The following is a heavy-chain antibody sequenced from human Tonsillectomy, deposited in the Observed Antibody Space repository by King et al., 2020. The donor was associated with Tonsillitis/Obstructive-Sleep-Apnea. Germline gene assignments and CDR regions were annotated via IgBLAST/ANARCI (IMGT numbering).Heavy chain of an antibody. J-gene: IGHJ4*02. CDR1: GFSLSTSGVG. Sequence: TLKESGPTLVKPPQTLTLTCTFSGFSLSTSGVGVGWICQPPGKALEWLALIYWDDDKRYSPSLKSRLTITKDTSKNQVVLTMTNMDPVDTATYYCAHRPPSGSYPYWGQGTLVTVSS. D-gene: IGHD1-26*01. V-gene: IGHV2-5*02. CDR2: IYWDDDK. CDR3: AHRPPSGSYPY.